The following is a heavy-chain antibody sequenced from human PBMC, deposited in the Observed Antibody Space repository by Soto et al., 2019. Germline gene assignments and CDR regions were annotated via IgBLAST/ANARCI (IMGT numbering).Heavy chain of an antibody. CDR3: AREQWLVRGVFDY. CDR1: GGSISGYY. V-gene: IGHV4-59*01. CDR2: IYDTGST. D-gene: IGHD6-19*01. J-gene: IGHJ4*02. Sequence: QVQLQESGPGLVKPSETLSLTCSGSGGSISGYYWSWIRQPPGKGLEWIGYIYDTGSTKDNPSLKSRVTIAIDTSKNQFSLRLSSVTAADTAVYYCAREQWLVRGVFDYWGQGTLVTVSS.